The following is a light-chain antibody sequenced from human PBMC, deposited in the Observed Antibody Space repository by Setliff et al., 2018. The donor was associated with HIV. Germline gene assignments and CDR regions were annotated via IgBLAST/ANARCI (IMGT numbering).Light chain of an antibody. CDR3: SSYASSNTLP. CDR1: SSDVGGYSH. CDR2: EVR. V-gene: IGLV2-14*01. Sequence: QSVLTQPASVSGSPGQSITISCTGTSSDVGGYSHVSWYQQHPGKAPKLIIYEVRNRPSGVSNRFSGSKSGNTASLTISGLQAEDEADYYCSSYASSNTLPFGTGTKGTVL. J-gene: IGLJ1*01.